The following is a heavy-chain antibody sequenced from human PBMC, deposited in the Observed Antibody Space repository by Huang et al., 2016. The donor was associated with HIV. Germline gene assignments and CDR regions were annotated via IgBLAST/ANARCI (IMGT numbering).Heavy chain of an antibody. CDR3: ARKFGRDFDY. CDR2: VSPYNGDT. V-gene: IGHV1-18*01. D-gene: IGHD3-16*01. J-gene: IGHJ4*02. Sequence: QVKLVQSGAEVKKHVASVKVSCKTSGYTFSGYAITWVRQATGQGLGWMGWVSPYNGDTNYVQNLQDRVTMTTDMSTTTAYMELRSLTSDDTAIYYCARKFGRDFDYWGQGTLVTVSS. CDR1: GYTFSGYA.